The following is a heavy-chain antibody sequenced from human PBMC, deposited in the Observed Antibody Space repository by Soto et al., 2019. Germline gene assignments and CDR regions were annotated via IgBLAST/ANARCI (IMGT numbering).Heavy chain of an antibody. Sequence: QVQLVQSGAEVKKPGASVKVSCKAYGYTFTSYAMHWVRQAPGQRLEWMGWINAGNGNTKYSQKFQGRVTITRDTFASTAYMELSSLRSEDTAVYYSARDMGFGLSDYWGQGTLLTVSS. D-gene: IGHD3-10*01. CDR2: INAGNGNT. J-gene: IGHJ4*02. CDR3: ARDMGFGLSDY. V-gene: IGHV1-3*01. CDR1: GYTFTSYA.